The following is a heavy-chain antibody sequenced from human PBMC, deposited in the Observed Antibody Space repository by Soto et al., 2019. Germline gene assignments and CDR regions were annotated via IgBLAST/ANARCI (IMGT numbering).Heavy chain of an antibody. CDR1: GFTFSNYA. J-gene: IGHJ6*03. V-gene: IGHV3-64*01. CDR2: IRSNGVGT. Sequence: EVQLVESGGGLVQPGGSPRLSCAASGFTFSNYAMDWVRQAPGKVLEYVSGIRSNGVGTYYANSVKDRFTISRDNSKNTLYIQMGRLRAADMAVYYCARREQSDYYYMDVWGKGPSVTVSS. D-gene: IGHD6-19*01. CDR3: ARREQSDYYYMDV.